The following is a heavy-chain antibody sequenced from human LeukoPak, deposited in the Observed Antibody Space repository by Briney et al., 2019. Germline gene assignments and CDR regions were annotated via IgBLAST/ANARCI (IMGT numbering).Heavy chain of an antibody. D-gene: IGHD3-22*01. Sequence: KXSGYTFTSYDINWVRQATGQGLEWMGWINPNSGGTNYAQKFQGRVTITRDTSISTAYMELSRLGYDDTAVYYCEXEYYYDSSGHQGYWGQGTLVTVSS. CDR1: GYTFTSYD. J-gene: IGHJ4*02. CDR2: INPNSGGT. V-gene: IGHV1-2*02. CDR3: EXEYYYDSSGHQGY.